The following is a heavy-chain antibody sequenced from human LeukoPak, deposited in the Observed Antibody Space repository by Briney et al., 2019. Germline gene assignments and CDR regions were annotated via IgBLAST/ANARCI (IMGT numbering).Heavy chain of an antibody. CDR2: IGTSTSYI. J-gene: IGHJ4*02. Sequence: GGSLRLSCAASGFTFSTYIMNWVRQTPGKGLEWVSSIGTSTSYIYYADSVKGRFTISRDNAKNSLYLQMNSLRAEDTAVYYCARDGLNWNDAMNYWGQGTLVTVSS. CDR1: GFTFSTYI. V-gene: IGHV3-21*01. D-gene: IGHD1-1*01. CDR3: ARDGLNWNDAMNY.